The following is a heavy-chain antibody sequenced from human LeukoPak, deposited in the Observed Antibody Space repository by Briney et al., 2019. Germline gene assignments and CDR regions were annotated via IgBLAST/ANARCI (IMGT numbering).Heavy chain of an antibody. Sequence: SETLSLTCAVYGGSFSGYYWSWIRQPPGKGLEWIGSIYYYSGSTYYNPSLKSRVTISVDTSKNQFSLKLSSVTAADTAVYYCARLESCSSTSCQYYFDYWGQGTLVTVSS. CDR1: GGSFSGYY. V-gene: IGHV4-34*01. D-gene: IGHD2-2*01. CDR2: IYYYSGST. J-gene: IGHJ4*02. CDR3: ARLESCSSTSCQYYFDY.